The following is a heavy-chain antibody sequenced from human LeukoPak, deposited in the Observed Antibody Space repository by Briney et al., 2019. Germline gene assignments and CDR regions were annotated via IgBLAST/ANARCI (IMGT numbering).Heavy chain of an antibody. D-gene: IGHD6-13*01. CDR3: ARVRGNSCDY. V-gene: IGHV1-2*02. Sequence: ASVTVSCKTSGYRLSDYYMHWVRQAPGQGLEWMGWIRGDTGDTDSPQKFQGRVTMTRDTSTNTAYMELSRLRYDGTAMYFCARVRGNSCDYWGQGTLVTVSS. CDR1: GYRLSDYY. CDR2: IRGDTGDT. J-gene: IGHJ4*02.